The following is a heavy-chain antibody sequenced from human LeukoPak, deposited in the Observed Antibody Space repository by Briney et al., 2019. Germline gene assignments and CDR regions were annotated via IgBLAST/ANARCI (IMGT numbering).Heavy chain of an antibody. CDR3: AKGHRGAGTVYFDY. CDR1: GFTFSSYA. D-gene: IGHD1-14*01. CDR2: ISGGGGAT. Sequence: GGSLRLSCAASGFTFSSYAMTWVRQAPGRGLEWVSSISGGGGATYYADSVKGRFTISRDNSKNTLYLQVNSLRAEDTAVYYCAKGHRGAGTVYFDYWGQGTLVTVSS. V-gene: IGHV3-23*01. J-gene: IGHJ4*02.